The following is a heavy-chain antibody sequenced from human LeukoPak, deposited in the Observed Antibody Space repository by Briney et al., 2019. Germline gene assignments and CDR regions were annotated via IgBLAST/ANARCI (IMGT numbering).Heavy chain of an antibody. D-gene: IGHD6-19*01. CDR3: AKGMMQVAGVDY. V-gene: IGHV3-30*02. CDR2: IRYDGSNK. CDR1: GFTFSSYG. Sequence: GGSLRLSCAASGFTFSSYGMHWVRQAPGKGLEWVAFIRYDGSNKYYADSVKGRFTISRDNSKNTLYLQMNSLRAEDTAVYYCAKGMMQVAGVDYWGQGTLVTVSS. J-gene: IGHJ4*02.